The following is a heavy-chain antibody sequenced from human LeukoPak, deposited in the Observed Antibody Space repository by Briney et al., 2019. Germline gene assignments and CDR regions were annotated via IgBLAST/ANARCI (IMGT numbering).Heavy chain of an antibody. CDR1: GGSISSYY. CDR2: IYYNGRA. CDR3: ARRSSESFDF. V-gene: IGHV4-59*08. J-gene: IGHJ4*02. D-gene: IGHD3-22*01. Sequence: PSETLSLTCTVSGGSISSYYWAWIRQPPGKGPEWIGYIYYNGRATYNPALKSRVTMSVDTSKNQFSLKLSSVTAADTAVYYCARRSSESFDFWGQGTLVTVSS.